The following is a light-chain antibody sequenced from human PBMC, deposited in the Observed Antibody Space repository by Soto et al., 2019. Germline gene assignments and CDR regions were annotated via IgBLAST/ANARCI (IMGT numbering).Light chain of an antibody. CDR3: QVWDGISDHWV. CDR2: DDS. Sequence: SYELTQPPSVSVAPGQTARITCGGYNIGSKSVHWYQQRPGQAPVLVVYDDSARPSGIPERFSGSNSGNTATLTISRVEAGDEADYYCQVWDGISDHWVFGGGTKVTVL. J-gene: IGLJ3*02. V-gene: IGLV3-21*02. CDR1: NIGSKS.